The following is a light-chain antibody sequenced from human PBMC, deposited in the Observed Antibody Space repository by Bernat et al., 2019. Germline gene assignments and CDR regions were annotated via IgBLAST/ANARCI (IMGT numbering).Light chain of an antibody. CDR2: EVT. J-gene: IGLJ2*01. CDR3: SSYAGSSNHVV. CDR1: SSDVGTYNY. Sequence: QSALTQPPSASGSPGQSVTIPCTGTSSDVGTYNYVSWYQHHAGKVPKLMIYEVTKRPSGVPDRFSCSKSGNTASLTVSGLQAEDEDDYYCSSYAGSSNHVVFGGGTKLTVL. V-gene: IGLV2-8*01.